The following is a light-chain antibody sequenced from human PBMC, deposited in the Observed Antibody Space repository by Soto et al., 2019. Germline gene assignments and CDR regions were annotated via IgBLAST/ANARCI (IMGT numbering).Light chain of an antibody. V-gene: IGLV2-23*02. CDR3: CSYAGSSTPNYA. CDR2: EVS. Sequence: QSALTQPASVSGSPGQSITISCTGTSSDVGSYNLVSWYQQHPGKAPKLMIYEVSKRPSGVSNRFSGSKSGNTASLTISGLQAEDEADYNCCSYAGSSTPNYAFGTGTKVTVL. CDR1: SSDVGSYNL. J-gene: IGLJ1*01.